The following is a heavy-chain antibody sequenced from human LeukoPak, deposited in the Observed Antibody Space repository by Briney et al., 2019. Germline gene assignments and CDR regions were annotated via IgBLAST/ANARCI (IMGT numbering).Heavy chain of an antibody. D-gene: IGHD3-22*01. V-gene: IGHV4-59*08. CDR1: GGSISSYY. Sequence: SSETLSLTCTVSGGSISSYYWSWIRQPPGKGLEWIGYIYYSGSTNYNPYLKSRVTISVDTSKNQFSLKLSSVTAADTAVYYCARFVVDYYYYYGMDVWGQGTTVTVSS. CDR2: IYYSGST. CDR3: ARFVVDYYYYYGMDV. J-gene: IGHJ6*02.